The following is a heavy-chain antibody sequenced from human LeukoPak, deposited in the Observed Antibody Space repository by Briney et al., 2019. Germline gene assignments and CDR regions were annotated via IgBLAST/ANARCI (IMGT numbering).Heavy chain of an antibody. J-gene: IGHJ4*02. CDR2: IIPILGIA. D-gene: IGHD3-3*01. V-gene: IGHV1-69*02. CDR1: GGTFSSYT. CDR3: ARAGFTNYDFWSGYHFDY. Sequence: SVKVSCKASGGTFSSYTISWVRQAPGQGLEWMGRIIPILGIANYAQKFQGRVTITADKSTSTAYMALSSLRSEDTAVYYCARAGFTNYDFWSGYHFDYWGQGTLVTVSS.